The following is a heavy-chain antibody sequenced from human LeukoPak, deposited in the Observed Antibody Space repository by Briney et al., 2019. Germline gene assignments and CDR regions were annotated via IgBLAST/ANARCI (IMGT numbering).Heavy chain of an antibody. D-gene: IGHD3-10*01. CDR1: GGSISSYY. Sequence: SETLSPTCTVSGGSISSYYWSWIRQPPGKGLEWIGYVYYSGTTNYNPSLKSRVIISVDRSKNQFSLKLSSVTAADTAVYYCARDELYYGSGSAAFDIWGQGTMVTVSS. V-gene: IGHV4-59*12. CDR2: VYYSGTT. CDR3: ARDELYYGSGSAAFDI. J-gene: IGHJ3*02.